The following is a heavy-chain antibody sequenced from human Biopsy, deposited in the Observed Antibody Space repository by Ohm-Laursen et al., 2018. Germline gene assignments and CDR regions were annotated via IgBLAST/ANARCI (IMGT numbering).Heavy chain of an antibody. D-gene: IGHD2-15*01. CDR3: ARAVGIAAAPIDY. CDR1: GFPVSDYY. V-gene: IGHV3-11*01. J-gene: IGHJ4*02. CDR2: IDSRGSTK. Sequence: SLRLSCAASGFPVSDYYMSWIRQAPGRGLEWVSDIDSRGSTKYHAESVKGRFTISRDNAMNSVYLQMNSLRGEDTAVYYWARAVGIAAAPIDYWGQGTLVTVSS.